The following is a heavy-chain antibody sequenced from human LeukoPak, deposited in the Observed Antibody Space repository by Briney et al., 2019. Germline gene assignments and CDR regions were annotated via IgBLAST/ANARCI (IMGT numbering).Heavy chain of an antibody. CDR2: IYYSGST. CDR1: GGSISSYY. Sequence: SETLSLTCTVSGGSISSYYWSWIRQPPGKGLEWIVYIYYSGSTNYNPSLKSRVTISVDTSKNQFSLKLSSVTAADTAVYYCARDFGSRLRGYFDYWGQGTLVTVSS. CDR3: ARDFGSRLRGYFDY. D-gene: IGHD5-12*01. V-gene: IGHV4-59*01. J-gene: IGHJ4*02.